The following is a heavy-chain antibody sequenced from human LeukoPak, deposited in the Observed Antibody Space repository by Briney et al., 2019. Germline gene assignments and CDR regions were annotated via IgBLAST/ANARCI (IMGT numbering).Heavy chain of an antibody. D-gene: IGHD4-17*01. Sequence: ETVSLTCAVSGGSISSSNWWSWIRQPPGKGLEWIGYIYHSGTTNSNPSLKSRVTISVDTSKNQFSLKLSSVTTADTAVYYCARDPSDYDAFDIWGQEPMVTVSS. CDR2: IYHSGTT. V-gene: IGHV4-4*02. J-gene: IGHJ3*02. CDR1: GGSISSSNW. CDR3: ARDPSDYDAFDI.